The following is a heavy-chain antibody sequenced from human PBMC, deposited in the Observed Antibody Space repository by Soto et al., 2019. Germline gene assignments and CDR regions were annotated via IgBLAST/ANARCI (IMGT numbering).Heavy chain of an antibody. CDR2: LSYDGSEK. CDR3: AKFPRGNYEPS. J-gene: IGHJ5*02. V-gene: IGHV3-30*18. CDR1: GFTFKNYG. Sequence: LRISCVVSGFTFKNYGMHWVRQAPGKGLEWVSVLSYDGSEKDYAASVRGRFTISRDNSKNTLYLQMNSLRTEDTAIYYCAKFPRGNYEPSWGQGTLVTVSS. D-gene: IGHD3-3*01.